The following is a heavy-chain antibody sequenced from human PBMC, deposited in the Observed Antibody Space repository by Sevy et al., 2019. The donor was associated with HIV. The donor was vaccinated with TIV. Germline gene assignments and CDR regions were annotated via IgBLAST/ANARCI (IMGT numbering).Heavy chain of an antibody. J-gene: IGHJ4*02. Sequence: SETLSLTCAVSGDSISSNNYYWGWIRQSPGKGLEWIGIVDYTGTTYYNPSLKSRVTISVDTSKSQFSLRLSSVTAADTAVYFCAGSYYNFWNGYYNPFDSWGQGTLVTVSS. CDR1: GDSISSNNYY. CDR2: VDYTGTT. CDR3: AGSYYNFWNGYYNPFDS. D-gene: IGHD3-3*01. V-gene: IGHV4-39*01.